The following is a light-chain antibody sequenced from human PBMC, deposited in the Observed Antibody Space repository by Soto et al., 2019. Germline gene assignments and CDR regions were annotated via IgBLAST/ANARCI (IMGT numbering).Light chain of an antibody. CDR1: SFNIGSNI. V-gene: IGLV1-44*01. CDR3: SAWDASLNAIL. Sequence: QAVVSQPPSASGTPGPRVTISCSGRSFNIGSNIVNWYQQLPGTAPKLLIYNNDQRPSGVPHRFSGSKSGTSASLAISGLQSEDAADYYCSAWDASLNAILFGGGTKVNVL. J-gene: IGLJ2*01. CDR2: NND.